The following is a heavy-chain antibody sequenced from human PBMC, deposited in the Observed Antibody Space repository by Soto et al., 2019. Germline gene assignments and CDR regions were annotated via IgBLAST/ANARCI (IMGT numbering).Heavy chain of an antibody. V-gene: IGHV4-59*01. Sequence: SETLSLTWTISGGSISGFYWGWIRQPPGKGLEWIGNIYYSGSANYDPSLRSRVTISLNTSKNQFSLNLNSVTAADTAIYYCARWTYCGGDCYWLDFWGQGTLVTVSS. CDR3: ARWTYCGGDCYWLDF. CDR2: IYYSGSA. J-gene: IGHJ4*02. CDR1: GGSISGFY. D-gene: IGHD2-21*02.